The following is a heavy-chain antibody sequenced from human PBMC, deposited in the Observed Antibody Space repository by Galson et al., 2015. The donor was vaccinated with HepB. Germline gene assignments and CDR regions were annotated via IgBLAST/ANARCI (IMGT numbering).Heavy chain of an antibody. CDR1: GYTFTAYY. V-gene: IGHV1-46*03. CDR2: INPSGGST. CDR3: TRGMDGGDDFFDY. J-gene: IGHJ4*02. D-gene: IGHD3-3*01. Sequence: SVKVSCKASGYTFTAYYIYWVRQAPGQGLEWMGIINPSGGSTNYAQKFQGRVTMTRDTSTSTVYLELTSLRSEDTAVYFCTRGMDGGDDFFDYWGQGTLVTVSS.